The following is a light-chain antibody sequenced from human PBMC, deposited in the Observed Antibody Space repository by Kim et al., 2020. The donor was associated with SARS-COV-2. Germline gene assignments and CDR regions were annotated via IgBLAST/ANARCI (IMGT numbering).Light chain of an antibody. V-gene: IGKV3-20*01. CDR1: QSVSSSY. CDR3: QQYGCSPYT. Sequence: EIVLTQCPGTLSLSPGERATLSCRASQSVSSSYLAWYQQKPGQAPRLLIYGASSRATGIPDRFSGSGSGTDFTLTISRLEPEDFAVYYCQQYGCSPYTFGQGTKLEI. J-gene: IGKJ2*01. CDR2: GAS.